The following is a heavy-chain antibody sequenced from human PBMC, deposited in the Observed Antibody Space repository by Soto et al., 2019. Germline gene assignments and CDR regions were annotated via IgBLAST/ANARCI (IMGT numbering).Heavy chain of an antibody. CDR1: GGSISSYY. D-gene: IGHD6-19*01. CDR3: ARDRSSSGWGGAYNWFDP. CDR2: IYYSGST. J-gene: IGHJ5*02. Sequence: PSETLSLTCTVSGGSISSYYWGWIRQPPGKGPEWIGYIYYSGSTNYNPSLKSRVTISVDTSKNQFSLKLSSVTAADTAVYYCARDRSSSGWGGAYNWFDPWGQGTLVTVSS. V-gene: IGHV4-59*01.